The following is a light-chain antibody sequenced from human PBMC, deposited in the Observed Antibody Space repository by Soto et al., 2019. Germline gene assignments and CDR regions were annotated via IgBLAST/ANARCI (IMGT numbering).Light chain of an antibody. V-gene: IGKV3-20*01. CDR1: QSVSSSY. Sequence: EIVLTQSPGTLSLSPGERATLSCRASQSVSSSYLAWYQEKPGQAPRLLIYGVSRRATGIPDRFSGSGSGTGFNVTIARQEPEDFAVYYCQQYGSSRTFGQGTKVEIK. CDR3: QQYGSSRT. CDR2: GVS. J-gene: IGKJ1*01.